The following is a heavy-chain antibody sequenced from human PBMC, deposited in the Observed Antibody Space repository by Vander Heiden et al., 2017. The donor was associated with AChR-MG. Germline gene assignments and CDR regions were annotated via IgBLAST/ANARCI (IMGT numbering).Heavy chain of an antibody. CDR1: GFPFNDQG. V-gene: IGHV3-9*01. D-gene: IGHD3-16*01. J-gene: IGHJ6*02. Sequence: EVQLVESGGGLVQPGRSLRLSCAASGFPFNDQGMHWVRQAPGKGLEWLAGISWNSANIAYADSVKGRFTISRDNAKDSVYLQMNSLRPEDTALYYCTRNVGGNVYDYHYGMDVWGQGTTVTVSS. CDR3: TRNVGGNVYDYHYGMDV. CDR2: ISWNSANI.